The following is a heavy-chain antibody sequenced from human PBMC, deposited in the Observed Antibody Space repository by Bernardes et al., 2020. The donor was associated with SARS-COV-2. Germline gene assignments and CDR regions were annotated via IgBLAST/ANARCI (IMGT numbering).Heavy chain of an antibody. Sequence: GGSLRLSCAASGFTFSSYAMNWVRQAPGKGLEWVSTISGTGGRTYYADSVKGRFTISRDNSKNTLYLQMNSLRAEDTAVYYCAKGPWSQLGYYYMDVWGKGTTVTVSS. CDR1: GFTFSSYA. V-gene: IGHV3-23*01. D-gene: IGHD7-27*01. CDR3: AKGPWSQLGYYYMDV. CDR2: ISGTGGRT. J-gene: IGHJ6*03.